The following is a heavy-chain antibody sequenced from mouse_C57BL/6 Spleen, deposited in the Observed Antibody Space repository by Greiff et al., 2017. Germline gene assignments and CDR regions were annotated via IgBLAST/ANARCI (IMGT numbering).Heavy chain of an antibody. V-gene: IGHV1-69*01. CDR3: ARGATMQPHCYAMDY. CDR2: IDPSDSYT. J-gene: IGHJ4*01. Sequence: QVQLQQPGAELVMPGASVKLSCKASGYTFTSYWMHWVKQRPGQGLEWIGEIDPSDSYTNYNQKFKGKSTLTVDKSSSTAYMQLSSLTSEDSAVYYCARGATMQPHCYAMDYWGQGTSVTVSS. D-gene: IGHD6-5*01. CDR1: GYTFTSYW.